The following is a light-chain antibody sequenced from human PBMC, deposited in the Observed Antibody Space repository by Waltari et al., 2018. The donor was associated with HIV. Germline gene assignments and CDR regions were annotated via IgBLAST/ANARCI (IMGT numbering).Light chain of an antibody. CDR3: AAWDDGLSGPV. J-gene: IGLJ3*02. Sequence: VLTQPPPASRTPRQRPTFPSSGRHPHIVHDNLYWYPQLPGTAPNLLIYRSNQRPSGVPDRFSGSKSGTSASLAISGLRSDDEADYYCAAWDDGLSGPVFGGGTKLTVL. V-gene: IGLV1-47*01. CDR1: HPHIVHDN. CDR2: RSN.